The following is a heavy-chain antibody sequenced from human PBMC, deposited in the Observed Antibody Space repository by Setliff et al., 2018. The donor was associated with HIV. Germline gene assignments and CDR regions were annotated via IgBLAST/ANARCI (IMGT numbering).Heavy chain of an antibody. CDR3: AREKYYSDTSGYYKD. D-gene: IGHD3-22*01. J-gene: IGHJ3*01. CDR1: GGTFSSYS. CDR2: INPKSDGT. Sequence: ASVKVSCKASGGTFSSYSITWVRQAPGQGLEWMGWINPKSDGTNYAQKFQGWITMTRDTSISTAYMELSRLRSDDTAVYYCAREKYYSDTSGYYKDWGQGTMVTVSS. V-gene: IGHV1-2*04.